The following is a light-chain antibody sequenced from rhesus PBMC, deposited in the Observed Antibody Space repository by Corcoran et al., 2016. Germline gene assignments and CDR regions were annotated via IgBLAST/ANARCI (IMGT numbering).Light chain of an antibody. CDR1: QGIRNW. CDR2: AAS. V-gene: IGKV1S11*01. CDR3: QQRTSYPRT. J-gene: IGKJ1*01. Sequence: DIQMTQSPSSLSASVGDRVTITCQASQGIRNWLAWNQQKPGKALKLLIYAASRLQSGVPSRVSGRGSGTDFTLTISSLQPEDFATYFCQQRTSYPRTFSQGTKVEIK.